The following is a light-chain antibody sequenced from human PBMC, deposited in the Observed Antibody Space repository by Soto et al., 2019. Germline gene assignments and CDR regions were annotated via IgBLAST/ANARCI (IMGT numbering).Light chain of an antibody. CDR1: QSVLYSSNNKNY. V-gene: IGKV4-1*01. CDR2: WAS. J-gene: IGKJ1*01. Sequence: DIVMTQSPDSLAVSLGERATINCKSSQSVLYSSNNKNYLAWYQQKPGQSPMLLIYWASTPESGVPGRFSGSGSGTDFTLTISSLQAEDVAVYYCQQYYITPWTFGQGTKVEIK. CDR3: QQYYITPWT.